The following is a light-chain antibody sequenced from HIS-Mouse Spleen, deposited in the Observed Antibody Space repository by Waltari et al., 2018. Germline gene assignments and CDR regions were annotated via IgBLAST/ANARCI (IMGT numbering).Light chain of an antibody. CDR3: QQRSNWPLT. J-gene: IGKJ4*01. V-gene: IGKV3-11*01. Sequence: EIVLTQSPATLSLSPGERATLSCRASQSVSSYLAWYPQKPGQAPRLLIYDASNRATGIRARFSGSGSGTDFALTISSLEPEDFAVYYCQQRSNWPLTFGGGTKVEIK. CDR2: DAS. CDR1: QSVSSY.